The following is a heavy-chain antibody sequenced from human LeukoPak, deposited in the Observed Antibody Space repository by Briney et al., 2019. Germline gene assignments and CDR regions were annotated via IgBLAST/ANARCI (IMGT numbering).Heavy chain of an antibody. CDR1: GFTVSSNY. V-gene: IGHV3-53*01. CDR2: IHSDGAT. J-gene: IGHJ4*02. D-gene: IGHD5-12*01. CDR3: ASTSIIRGYDHDQYY. Sequence: GGSLRLSCAASGFTVSSNYMSWVRQAPGKGLEWVSVIHSDGATHYADSVKGRLTISRDTSKNTLYLQMNSLRAEDTAVYYCASTSIIRGYDHDQYYWGQGTLVTVSS.